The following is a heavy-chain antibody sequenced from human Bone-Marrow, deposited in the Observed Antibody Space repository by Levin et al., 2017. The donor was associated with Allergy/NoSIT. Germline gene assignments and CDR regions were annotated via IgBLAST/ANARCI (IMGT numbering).Heavy chain of an antibody. CDR2: IDFTGST. D-gene: IGHD3-9*01. CDR1: GDSVRSSKYA. CDR3: ARERGDDILTGFTH. Sequence: NASETLSLTCTVSGDSVRSSKYAWTWIRQAPGKGLEWIGNIDFTGSTYYKPSLKSRVTVSLDTSKNQFSLKLQSVTAADTAVYYCARERGDDILTGFTHWGQGTLVTVSS. V-gene: IGHV4-30-4*01. J-gene: IGHJ4*02.